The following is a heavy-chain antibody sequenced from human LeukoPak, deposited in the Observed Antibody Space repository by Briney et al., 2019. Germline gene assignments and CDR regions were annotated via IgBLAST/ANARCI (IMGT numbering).Heavy chain of an antibody. Sequence: SETLSLTCAVSGGSFSGYYWTWIRQPPGKGLEWIGEINHSGNANYNPSLKSRVTISLDMSENHFSLKLTSVTAADTAVYYCARGLCSNGVCQNFPDYFDYWGQGTLVTVSS. V-gene: IGHV4-34*01. D-gene: IGHD2-8*01. CDR1: GGSFSGYY. CDR2: INHSGNA. J-gene: IGHJ4*02. CDR3: ARGLCSNGVCQNFPDYFDY.